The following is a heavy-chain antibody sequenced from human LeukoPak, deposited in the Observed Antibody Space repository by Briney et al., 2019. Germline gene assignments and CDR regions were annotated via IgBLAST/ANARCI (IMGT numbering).Heavy chain of an antibody. Sequence: SETLSLTCTVSGGSISSSSYYWGWIRQPPGKGLEWIGSIYYSGSTYYNPSLKSRVTISVDTSKNQFSLKLSSVTAADTAVYYCARQYCSGGSCYSPWYDPWGQGTLVTVSS. D-gene: IGHD2-15*01. CDR1: GGSISSSSYY. CDR3: ARQYCSGGSCYSPWYDP. CDR2: IYYSGST. V-gene: IGHV4-39*01. J-gene: IGHJ5*02.